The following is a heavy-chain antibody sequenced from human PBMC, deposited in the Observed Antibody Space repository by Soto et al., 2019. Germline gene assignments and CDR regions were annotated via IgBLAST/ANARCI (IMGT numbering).Heavy chain of an antibody. J-gene: IGHJ6*02. CDR1: GYTFTSYG. Sequence: QVQLVQSGAEVKKPGASVKVSCKASGYTFTSYGISWVRQAPGQGLEWMGWISAYNGNTNYAQKLQGRVTMTTDTSTSTAYRELRSLRSDDTAVYYCARDDSSSWYTEAYYYYGMDVWGQGTTVTVSS. CDR3: ARDDSSSWYTEAYYYYGMDV. V-gene: IGHV1-18*01. CDR2: ISAYNGNT. D-gene: IGHD6-13*01.